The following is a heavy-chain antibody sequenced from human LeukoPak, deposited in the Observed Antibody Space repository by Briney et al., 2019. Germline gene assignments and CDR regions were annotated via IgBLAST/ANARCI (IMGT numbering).Heavy chain of an antibody. J-gene: IGHJ4*02. V-gene: IGHV4-31*03. CDR3: ARMTTVTTPRFDY. Sequence: PSETLSLTCTVSGGSISSGGYYWSWIRQHPGKGLEWIGYIYYSGSTYYNPSLKSRVTISVDTSKNQFSLKLSSVTAADTAVYYCARMTTVTTPRFDYWGQGTLVTVSS. CDR1: GGSISSGGYY. D-gene: IGHD4-11*01. CDR2: IYYSGST.